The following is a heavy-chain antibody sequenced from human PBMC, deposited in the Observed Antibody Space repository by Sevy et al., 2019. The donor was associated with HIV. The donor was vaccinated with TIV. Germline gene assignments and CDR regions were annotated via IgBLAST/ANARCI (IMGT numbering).Heavy chain of an antibody. J-gene: IGHJ4*02. CDR2: INQGGNQK. CDR3: ARGPSGAAAGRFAS. V-gene: IGHV3-7*01. Sequence: GGSLRLSCAASGFTFSSYWINWVRQAPGEGLEWVANINQGGNQKHYMDSVKGRFTISRDNAENAVYLQMNSLRVEDTAVYYCARGPSGAAAGRFASWGQGTLVTVSS. CDR1: GFTFSSYW. D-gene: IGHD6-13*01.